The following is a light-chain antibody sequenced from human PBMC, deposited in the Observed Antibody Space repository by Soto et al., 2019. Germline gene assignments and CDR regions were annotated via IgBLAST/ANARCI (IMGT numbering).Light chain of an antibody. V-gene: IGLV2-18*02. CDR1: SSDVGGYNR. J-gene: IGLJ1*01. CDR3: TSSATGRASV. CDR2: DVS. Sequence: QSALTQPPSVSGSPGQSVTISCTGTSSDVGGYNRVSWYQQPPGKAPKLLIYDVSNRPSGGSTRFSGSKSGNTASLTISGLQAEDEADYYCTSSATGRASVFGPAPKVTVL.